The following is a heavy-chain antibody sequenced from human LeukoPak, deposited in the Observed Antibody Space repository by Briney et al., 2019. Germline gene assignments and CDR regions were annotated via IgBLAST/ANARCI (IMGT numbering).Heavy chain of an antibody. V-gene: IGHV3-11*04. CDR1: GFTFSDYY. Sequence: GGSLRLSCAASGFTFSDYYMSWIRQAPGKGLEWVSYISSSGSTIYYADSVKGRFTISRDNAKNSLYLKMNSLRAEDTAVYYCARDTDFWSGYYIRYYYYYMDVWGKGTTVTVSS. CDR3: ARDTDFWSGYYIRYYYYYMDV. CDR2: ISSSGSTI. D-gene: IGHD3-3*01. J-gene: IGHJ6*03.